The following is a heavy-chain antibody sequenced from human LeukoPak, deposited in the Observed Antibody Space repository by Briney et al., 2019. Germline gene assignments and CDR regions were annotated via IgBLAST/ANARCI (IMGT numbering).Heavy chain of an antibody. V-gene: IGHV1-2*02. CDR3: ARDLLAGGTYYYEH. Sequence: ASVKVSCKASGYTFTGYNMHWVRQAPGQGLEWMGWINPNSGGTNYAQKFQGRVTLTRDTSISTAYMELSGLTSDDTAVYYCARDLLAGGTYYYEHWGQGTLVTVSS. CDR2: INPNSGGT. D-gene: IGHD3-22*01. CDR1: GYTFTGYN. J-gene: IGHJ4*02.